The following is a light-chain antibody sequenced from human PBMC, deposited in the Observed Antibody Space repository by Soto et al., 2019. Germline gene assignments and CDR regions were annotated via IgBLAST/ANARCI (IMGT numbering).Light chain of an antibody. CDR2: SAS. Sequence: DIQMTQSPSSVSASVGDRVTITCRASQDISTWLAWYQQKPGKAPQLLIYSASTLQSGVPPRFSGSGSGADFTLTITHLQPEDFATYFCQEAHSLLTFGGGTKVEIK. CDR3: QEAHSLLT. V-gene: IGKV1-12*01. J-gene: IGKJ4*01. CDR1: QDISTW.